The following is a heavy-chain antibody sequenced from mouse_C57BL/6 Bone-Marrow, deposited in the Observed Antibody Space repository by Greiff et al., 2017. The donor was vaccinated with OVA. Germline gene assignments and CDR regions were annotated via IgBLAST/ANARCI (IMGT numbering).Heavy chain of an antibody. Sequence: QVQLQQSGAELAKPGASVKLSCKASGYTFTSYWMHWVKQRPGQGLEWIGYINPRSGYTKYNQKFKDKATLTADKSSSTAYMHLSSLTYEYSAVYYCARRAAQDTLYYVDYWGQGTTLTFSS. CDR3: ARRAAQDTLYYVDY. CDR2: INPRSGYT. D-gene: IGHD3-2*02. J-gene: IGHJ2*01. V-gene: IGHV1-7*01. CDR1: GYTFTSYW.